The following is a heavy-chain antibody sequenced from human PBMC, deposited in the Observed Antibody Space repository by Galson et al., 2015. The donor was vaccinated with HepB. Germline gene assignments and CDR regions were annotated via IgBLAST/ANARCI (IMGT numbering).Heavy chain of an antibody. V-gene: IGHV3-48*04. CDR3: ARDISGSPGGFQH. CDR2: ISSTSGTI. J-gene: IGHJ1*01. CDR1: GFTFSDYS. Sequence: SLRLSCAASGFTFSDYSINWVRQAPGKGLEWVSYISSTSGTIYYADSVKGRFTISRDNAKNSLYLQMNGLRAEDTAVYYCARDISGSPGGFQHWGQGTLVTVSS. D-gene: IGHD1-26*01.